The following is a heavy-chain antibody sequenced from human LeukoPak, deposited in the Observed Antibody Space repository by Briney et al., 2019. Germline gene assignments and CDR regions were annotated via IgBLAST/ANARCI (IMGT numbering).Heavy chain of an antibody. J-gene: IGHJ4*02. CDR1: GFSFSDDP. V-gene: IGHV3-21*01. CDR3: ARGYDSSGYRDYFDY. Sequence: GGSLRLSCTASGFSFSDDPMNWVRQVPGKGLEWVSSISSSSSYIYYADSVKGRFTISRDNAKNSLYLQMNSLRAEDTAVYYCARGYDSSGYRDYFDYWGQGTLVTVSS. CDR2: ISSSSSYI. D-gene: IGHD3-22*01.